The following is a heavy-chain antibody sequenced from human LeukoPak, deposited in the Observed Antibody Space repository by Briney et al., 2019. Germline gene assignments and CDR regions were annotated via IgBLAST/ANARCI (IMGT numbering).Heavy chain of an antibody. CDR3: VRRGIAEAGPQDNWFDP. J-gene: IGHJ5*02. CDR1: GGTFSSYA. V-gene: IGHV1-69*04. D-gene: IGHD6-13*01. Sequence: GASVKVSCKASGGTFSSYAISWVRQAPGQGLEWMGRIIPILGIANYAQKFQGRVTITADKSTSTAYMELSSLRSEDAAVYYCVRRGIAEAGPQDNWFDPWGQGTLVTVSS. CDR2: IIPILGIA.